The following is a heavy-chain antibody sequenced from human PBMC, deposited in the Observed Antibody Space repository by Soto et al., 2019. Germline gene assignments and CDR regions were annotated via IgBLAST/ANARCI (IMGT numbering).Heavy chain of an antibody. V-gene: IGHV3-33*01. Sequence: QVQLVESGRGVVQPGRSLRLSCAASGFTFSSYGMHWVRQAPGKGLEWVAVIWYDGSNKYYADSVKGRFTISRDNSKNTLYLQMNSLRAEDTAVYYCARDRLRGIAVAGNFDYWGQGTLVTVSS. CDR1: GFTFSSYG. CDR3: ARDRLRGIAVAGNFDY. J-gene: IGHJ4*02. D-gene: IGHD6-19*01. CDR2: IWYDGSNK.